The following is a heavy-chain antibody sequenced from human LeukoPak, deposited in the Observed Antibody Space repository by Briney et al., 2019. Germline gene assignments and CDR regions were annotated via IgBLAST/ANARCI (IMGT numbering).Heavy chain of an antibody. V-gene: IGHV4-31*03. CDR3: ARDSITPFGYYYGMDV. CDR2: IYYSGST. D-gene: IGHD3-3*01. J-gene: IGHJ6*02. CDR1: GGSISSGGYY. Sequence: PSETLSLTCTVSGGSISSGGYYWSWIRQHPGKGLEWFGYIYYSGSTYYNPSLKSRVTISVDTSKNQFSLKLSSVTAADTAVYYCARDSITPFGYYYGMDVWGQGTTVTVSS.